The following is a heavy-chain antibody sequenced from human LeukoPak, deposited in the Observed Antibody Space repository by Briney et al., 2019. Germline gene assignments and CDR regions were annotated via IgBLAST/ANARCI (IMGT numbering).Heavy chain of an antibody. Sequence: GGSLRLSCAASGFTFSSYAMNWVRQAPGKGLEWVSYISSSGSTIYYADSVKGRFTISRDNAKNSLYLQMNSLRAEDTAVYYCARGNVYGDYVDYWGQGTLVPVSS. CDR2: ISSSGSTI. CDR3: ARGNVYGDYVDY. D-gene: IGHD4-17*01. CDR1: GFTFSSYA. J-gene: IGHJ4*02. V-gene: IGHV3-48*03.